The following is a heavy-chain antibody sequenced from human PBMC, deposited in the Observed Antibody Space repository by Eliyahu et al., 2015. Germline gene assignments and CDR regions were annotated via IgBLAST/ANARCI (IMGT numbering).Heavy chain of an antibody. J-gene: IGHJ2*01. CDR2: VNADGXST. CDR3: TRGARYFDL. V-gene: IGHV3-74*01. Sequence: EVQLVESGGGLIQPGGSLRXSCXASGFTFSSQWRDWVRQAPGKVPVWGSRVNADGXSTTYADSVKGRXTISRDNAKNTLYLQMSGLRVEDTAVYYCTRGARYFDLWGRGTLVTVSS. CDR1: GFTFSSQW.